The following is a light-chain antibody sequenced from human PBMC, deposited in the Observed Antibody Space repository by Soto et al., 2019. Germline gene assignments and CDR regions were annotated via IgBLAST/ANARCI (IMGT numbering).Light chain of an antibody. J-gene: IGLJ3*02. Sequence: QAVVTQPPSVSAAPGQKVTISCSGSSSNIGNNYVSWYQQLPGTAPKLLIYENNKRPSGIPDRFSGSKSGTSATLGITGLQTGDEADYYCGTWDSSLSAGQGVFGGGTKLTVL. CDR1: SSNIGNNY. CDR3: GTWDSSLSAGQGV. CDR2: ENN. V-gene: IGLV1-51*02.